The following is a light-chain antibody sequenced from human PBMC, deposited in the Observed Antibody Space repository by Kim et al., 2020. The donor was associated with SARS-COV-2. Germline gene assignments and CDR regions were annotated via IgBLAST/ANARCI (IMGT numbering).Light chain of an antibody. CDR1: SSDVGNYNF. CDR2: DVT. CDR3: CSYAGSYTLV. J-gene: IGLJ3*02. V-gene: IGLV2-11*01. Sequence: QSALAQPRSVSGSPGQSVTISCTGTSSDVGNYNFVSWYQQHPGKAPKLMISDVTKRPSGVPVRFSGSKSGNTASLTISGLQADDEADYYCCSYAGSYTLVFGGGTQLTVL.